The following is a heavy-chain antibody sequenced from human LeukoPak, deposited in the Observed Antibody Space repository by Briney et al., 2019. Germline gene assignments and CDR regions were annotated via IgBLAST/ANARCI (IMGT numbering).Heavy chain of an antibody. CDR2: INPSSGST. Sequence: ASVKVSCKASGYTFTSYSMNWVRQAPGQGLEWMGKINPSSGSTDYAQKFQGRVTMTRDTSTSTVYMELSSRRSEDTAVYYCARSYMTVTGDAYWGQGTLVTVSS. J-gene: IGHJ4*02. CDR1: GYTFTSYS. D-gene: IGHD6-19*01. V-gene: IGHV1-46*01. CDR3: ARSYMTVTGDAY.